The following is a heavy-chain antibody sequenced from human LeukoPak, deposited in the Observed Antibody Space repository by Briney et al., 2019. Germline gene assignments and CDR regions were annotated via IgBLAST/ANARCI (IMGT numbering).Heavy chain of an antibody. D-gene: IGHD3-22*01. Sequence: SETLSLTCTVSGGSISSGGYYWSWIRQHPGKGLEWIGYIYYSGSTYYNPSLKSRVTISVDTSKNQFSLKLSSVTAADTAVYYCARGVVVILFDYWGQGTLVTVFS. CDR2: IYYSGST. CDR3: ARGVVVILFDY. J-gene: IGHJ4*02. V-gene: IGHV4-31*03. CDR1: GGSISSGGYY.